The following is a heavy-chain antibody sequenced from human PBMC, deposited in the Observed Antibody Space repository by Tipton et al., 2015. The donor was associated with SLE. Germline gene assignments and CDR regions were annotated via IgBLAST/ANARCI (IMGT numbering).Heavy chain of an antibody. CDR1: GGSISSYY. D-gene: IGHD1-26*01. V-gene: IGHV4-59*07. CDR2: IYYSGST. Sequence: TLSLTCTVSGGSISSYYWSWIRQPPGKGLEWIGYIYYSGSTNYNPSLKSRVTISVDTSKNQFSLKLSPVTAADTAVYYCARLDGGATRFDYWGQGTLVTVSS. J-gene: IGHJ4*02. CDR3: ARLDGGATRFDY.